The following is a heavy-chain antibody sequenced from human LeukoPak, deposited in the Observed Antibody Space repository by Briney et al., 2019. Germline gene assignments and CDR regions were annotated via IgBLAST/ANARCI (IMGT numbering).Heavy chain of an antibody. CDR3: AGDGVGVLPGDVFDM. D-gene: IGHD2-8*01. CDR2: ISNGDGTI. J-gene: IGHJ3*02. V-gene: IGHV3-48*01. CDR1: GFTFSRCS. Sequence: GGSLRLSCAASGFTFSRCSMNWARQAPGKGLEWISYISNGDGTIYYADSVKGRFTTSRDNVGNLLFLQMNSLRAEDTAVYYCAGDGVGVLPGDVFDMWGQGTMVTVSS.